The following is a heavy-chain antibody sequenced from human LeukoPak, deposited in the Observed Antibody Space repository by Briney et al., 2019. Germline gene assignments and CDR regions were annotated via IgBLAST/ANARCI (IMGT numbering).Heavy chain of an antibody. D-gene: IGHD6-13*01. Sequence: GGSLRLSCAASGFTFSSYAISWVRQAPGKGLEWVSAISGSGGSTYYADSVKGRFTISRDNSKNTLYLQMNSLRAEDTAVYYCAKDPSSSWTVNWFDPWGQGTLVTVSS. CDR2: ISGSGGST. CDR1: GFTFSSYA. CDR3: AKDPSSSWTVNWFDP. J-gene: IGHJ5*02. V-gene: IGHV3-23*01.